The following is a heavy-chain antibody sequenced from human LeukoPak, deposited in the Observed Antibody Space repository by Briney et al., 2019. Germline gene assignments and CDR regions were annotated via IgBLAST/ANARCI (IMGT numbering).Heavy chain of an antibody. CDR2: IGIGGDT. CDR1: GFIFKDFG. CDR3: ARDRFGMDV. V-gene: IGHV3-13*01. Sequence: SGGSLRLSCTATGFIFKDFGFHWVRQGPGDGLDWVAAIGIGGDTHYSGSVKGRFTISREDAKNSLFLHMNNLRAGDTAVYYCARDRFGMDVWGRGTTVIVSS. J-gene: IGHJ6*02.